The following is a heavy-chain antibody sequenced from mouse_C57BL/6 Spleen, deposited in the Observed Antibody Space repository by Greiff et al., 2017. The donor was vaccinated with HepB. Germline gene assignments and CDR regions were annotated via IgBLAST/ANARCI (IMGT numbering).Heavy chain of an antibody. J-gene: IGHJ4*01. CDR1: GYTFTSYW. V-gene: IGHV1-55*01. CDR2: IYPGSGST. Sequence: QVQLQQPGAELVKPGASVKMSCKASGYTFTSYWITWVKQRPGQGLEWIGDIYPGSGSTNYNEKFKSKATLTVDTSSSTAYMQLSILTSEDSAVYYCAWIYYGSSSPYAMDYWGQGTSVTVSS. CDR3: AWIYYGSSSPYAMDY. D-gene: IGHD1-1*01.